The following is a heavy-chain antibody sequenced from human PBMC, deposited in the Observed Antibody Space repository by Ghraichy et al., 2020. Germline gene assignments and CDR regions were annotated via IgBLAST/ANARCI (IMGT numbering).Heavy chain of an antibody. Sequence: GGSLRLSCEASGFTFSRYTMNWVRQAPEKGLEWVSSISSTDSYIHYSDSVKGRFTISRDNAKNSVYLQMNSLRAEDTAVYFCARVDFYFDSGGFDSRGQGTLVTVSS. CDR2: ISSTDSYI. V-gene: IGHV3-21*04. J-gene: IGHJ4*02. CDR1: GFTFSRYT. CDR3: ARVDFYFDSGGFDS. D-gene: IGHD3-22*01.